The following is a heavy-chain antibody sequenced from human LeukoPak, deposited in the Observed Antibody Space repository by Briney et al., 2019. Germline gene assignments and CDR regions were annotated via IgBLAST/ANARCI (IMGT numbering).Heavy chain of an antibody. CDR2: IIPIFGTA. Sequence: GASVRVSFKASGGTFIIYAISWVRQAPGQGREWMGGIIPIFGTANYAQKFQGRVTITADESTSTAYMELSSLRSEGTAVYYCARVGGYYFDYWGQGTLVTVSS. V-gene: IGHV1-69*13. D-gene: IGHD3-22*01. CDR3: ARVGGYYFDY. CDR1: GGTFIIYA. J-gene: IGHJ4*02.